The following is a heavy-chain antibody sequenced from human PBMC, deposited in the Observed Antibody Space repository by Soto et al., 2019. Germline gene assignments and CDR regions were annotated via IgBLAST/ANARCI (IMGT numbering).Heavy chain of an antibody. CDR3: ARSGSYDGYFDY. V-gene: IGHV3-30*03. J-gene: IGHJ4*02. CDR2: ISYDGSNK. CDR1: GFTFSSYG. Sequence: PVGSLRLSCAASGFTFSSYGMHWVRQAPGKGLEWVAVISYDGSNKYYADSVKGRFTISRDNSKNTLYMQMNSLRAEDTAVYYCARSGSYDGYFDYWGQGTLVTVSS. D-gene: IGHD1-26*01.